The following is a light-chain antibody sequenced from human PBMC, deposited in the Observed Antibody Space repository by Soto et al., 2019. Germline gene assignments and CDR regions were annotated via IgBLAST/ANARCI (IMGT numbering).Light chain of an antibody. CDR2: AAS. CDR3: QQSYSTPPT. J-gene: IGKJ2*01. CDR1: QSISSY. V-gene: IGKV1-39*01. Sequence: DIQMTQSPSSLSASVGDRVTITCRASQSISSYLNWYQQNTGKAPKLLIYAASILQSGVPSRFSGSGSGTDFTLTISSLQPEDFATYYCQQSYSTPPTFGQGTKLEI.